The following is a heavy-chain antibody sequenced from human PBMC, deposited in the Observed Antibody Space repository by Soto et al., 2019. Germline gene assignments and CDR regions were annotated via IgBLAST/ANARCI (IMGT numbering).Heavy chain of an antibody. J-gene: IGHJ4*02. CDR2: ISGSGGGT. D-gene: IGHD3-9*01. CDR1: GFTFSSYS. Sequence: GGSLRLSCAASGFTFSSYSMNWVRQAPGKGLEWVSTISGSGGGTYYADSVKGRFTISRDNSKDTLYLQMNSLRAEDTAVYYCAKASLTGSKQVPPDCWGLGTLVTVSS. V-gene: IGHV3-23*01. CDR3: AKASLTGSKQVPPDC.